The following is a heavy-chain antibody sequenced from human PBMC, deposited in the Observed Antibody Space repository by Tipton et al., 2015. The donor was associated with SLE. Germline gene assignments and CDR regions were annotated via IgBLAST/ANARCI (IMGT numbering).Heavy chain of an antibody. Sequence: SLRLSCAASGFTFSDYYMSWICQAPGKGLEWVSYISSSGITIYYADSVKGRFTISRDNAKSSLHLQMNSLRAEDTAVYYCARDGGLRYFAGIDPWGQGPLVTVSS. CDR2: ISSSGITI. V-gene: IGHV3-11*01. CDR1: GFTFSDYY. CDR3: ARDGGLRYFAGIDP. D-gene: IGHD3-9*01. J-gene: IGHJ5*02.